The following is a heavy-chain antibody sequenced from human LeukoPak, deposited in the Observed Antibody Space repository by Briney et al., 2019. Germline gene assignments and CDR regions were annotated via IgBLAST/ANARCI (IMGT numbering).Heavy chain of an antibody. CDR2: IIPIFGTA. V-gene: IGHV1-69*01. D-gene: IGHD3-16*01. Sequence: GSSVKVSCKASGDSISKFAVSWVRQAPGQGLQWMGGIIPIFGTADYAQKFQGRVTITADEATSTTYMELSSLKSEDTAIYYCTTRSCGAGACSSSFYYYYGLHFWGQGTTVSV. J-gene: IGHJ6*02. CDR3: TTRSCGAGACSSSFYYYYGLHF. CDR1: GDSISKFA.